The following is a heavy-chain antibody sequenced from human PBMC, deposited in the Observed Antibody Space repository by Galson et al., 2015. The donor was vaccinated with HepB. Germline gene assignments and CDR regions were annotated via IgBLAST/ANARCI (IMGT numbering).Heavy chain of an antibody. D-gene: IGHD3-9*01. CDR3: ARDAQYYDILTGRRYYYYGMDV. V-gene: IGHV3-33*01. Sequence: SLRLSCAASGFTFSSYGMHWVRQAPGKGLEWVAVIWYDGSNKYYADSVKGRFTISRDNSKNTLYLQMNSLRAEDTAVYYCARDAQYYDILTGRRYYYYGMDVWGQGTTVTVSS. CDR2: IWYDGSNK. J-gene: IGHJ6*02. CDR1: GFTFSSYG.